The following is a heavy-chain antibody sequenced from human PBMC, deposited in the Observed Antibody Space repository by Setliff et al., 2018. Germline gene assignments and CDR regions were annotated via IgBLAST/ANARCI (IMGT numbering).Heavy chain of an antibody. CDR1: GFTFSSYG. J-gene: IGHJ2*01. Sequence: GGSLRLSCAASGFTFSSYGMHWVRQAPGKGLEWVAHIFRSSGSTYYADSVKGRFTISRDNAENSLYLQMNSLNADDTAVYYCARDPDTSSKVDVWGRGTLVTVSS. V-gene: IGHV3-48*04. CDR3: ARDPDTSSKVDV. CDR2: IFRSSGST. D-gene: IGHD5-18*01.